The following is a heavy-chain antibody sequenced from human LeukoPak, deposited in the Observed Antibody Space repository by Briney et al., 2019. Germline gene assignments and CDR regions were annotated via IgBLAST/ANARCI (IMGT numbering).Heavy chain of an antibody. D-gene: IGHD1-26*01. J-gene: IGHJ4*02. CDR2: ISSSSSTI. CDR3: ASDRGGSYSAIDY. CDR1: GFTFSSYS. V-gene: IGHV3-48*04. Sequence: GGSLRLSCAASGFTFSSYSMNWVRQAPGKGLEWASFISSSSSTIYYADSVKGRFTISRDNAKNSLYLQMNSLRAEDTAVYYCASDRGGSYSAIDYWGQGTLVTVSS.